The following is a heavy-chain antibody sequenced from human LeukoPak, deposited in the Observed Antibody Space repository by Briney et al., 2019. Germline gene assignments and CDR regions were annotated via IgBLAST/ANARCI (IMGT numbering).Heavy chain of an antibody. V-gene: IGHV4-59*01. CDR1: GGSISSYY. J-gene: IGHJ5*02. Sequence: SETLSLTCTVSGGSISSYYWSWIRQPPGKGLEWIGYIYHSGSTNYNPSLKSRVTISVDTSKNQFSLKLSSVTAADTAVYYCARARAYGWFDPWGQGTLVTVSS. CDR2: IYHSGST. D-gene: IGHD4-17*01. CDR3: ARARAYGWFDP.